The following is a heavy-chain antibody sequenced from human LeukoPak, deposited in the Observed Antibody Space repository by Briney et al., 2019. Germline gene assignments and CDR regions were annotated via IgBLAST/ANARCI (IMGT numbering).Heavy chain of an antibody. CDR2: INHRGDT. CDR3: ARGPTISETGYFDY. CDR1: GGSFSSYY. J-gene: IGHJ4*03. Sequence: SETLSLTCAVYGGSFSSYYWSWIRQSPGKGLEWIAEINHRGDTNYNPSVKSRVTISVDTSKNQFSLKVTSLTAADTAIYYCARGPTISETGYFDYWGQGTLVTVSS. V-gene: IGHV4-34*01. D-gene: IGHD1-1*01.